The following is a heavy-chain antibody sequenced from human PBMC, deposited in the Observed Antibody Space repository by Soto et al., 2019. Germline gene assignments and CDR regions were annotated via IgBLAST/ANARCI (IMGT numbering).Heavy chain of an antibody. J-gene: IGHJ6*02. V-gene: IGHV3-30*18. Sequence: GGSLRLSCAASGFTFSSYGMHWVRQAPGKGLEGVAVISYDGSNKYYADSVKGRFTISRDNSKNTLYLQMNSLRAEDTAVYYCAKHNKYQARYYYYYYGMDVWGQGTTVTVSS. D-gene: IGHD2-2*01. CDR3: AKHNKYQARYYYYYYGMDV. CDR1: GFTFSSYG. CDR2: ISYDGSNK.